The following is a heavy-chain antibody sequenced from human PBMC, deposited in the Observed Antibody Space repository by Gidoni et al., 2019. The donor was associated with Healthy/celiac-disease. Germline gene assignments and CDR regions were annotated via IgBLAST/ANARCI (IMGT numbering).Heavy chain of an antibody. CDR2: IRSKAYGGTT. J-gene: IGHJ4*02. V-gene: IGHV3-49*03. Sequence: EVQLVESGGGLVQPGRSMRLSCTATGFTFGDSAMSWFRQAPGKGLEWVGFIRSKAYGGTTEYAASVKGRFTISRDDSKSIAYLQMNSLKTEDTAVYYCTRGGYCSGGSCYPDYWGQGTLVTVSS. CDR3: TRGGYCSGGSCYPDY. D-gene: IGHD2-15*01. CDR1: GFTFGDSA.